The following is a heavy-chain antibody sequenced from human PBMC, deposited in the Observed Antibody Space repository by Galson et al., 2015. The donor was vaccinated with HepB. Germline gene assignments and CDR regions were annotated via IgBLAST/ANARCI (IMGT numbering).Heavy chain of an antibody. CDR2: ISYDGNNQ. CDR1: GFTFSNYG. CDR3: AKVPSPYTSGWYDAFDI. Sequence: SLRLSCAASGFTFSNYGMHWVRQAPGKGLEWVAAISYDGNNQYYADSVKGRFTISRDTSKNTLYLQMNSLRTEDTAVYYCAKVPSPYTSGWYDAFDIWGQGTMVTVSS. D-gene: IGHD6-19*01. J-gene: IGHJ3*02. V-gene: IGHV3-30*18.